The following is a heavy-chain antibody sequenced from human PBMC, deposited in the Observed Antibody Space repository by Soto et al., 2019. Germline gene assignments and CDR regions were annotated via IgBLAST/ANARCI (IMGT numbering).Heavy chain of an antibody. CDR2: VSAGGDMT. D-gene: IGHD3-10*01. CDR1: GFTFSSYA. V-gene: IGHV3-23*01. J-gene: IGHJ6*02. CDR3: ARGDRGGSGSPASHYYSGLDV. Sequence: DVQLLESGGHLVQPGGSLRLSCAASGFTFSSYAMSWVRQAPGKGLEWVSSVSAGGDMTYYSDSVKGRFTISRDNSNNALFLQMTSLRTEDTALYYCARGDRGGSGSPASHYYSGLDVWGQGATVTVS.